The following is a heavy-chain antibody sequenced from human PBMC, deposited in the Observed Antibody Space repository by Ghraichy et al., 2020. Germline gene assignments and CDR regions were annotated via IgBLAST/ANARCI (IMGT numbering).Heavy chain of an antibody. J-gene: IGHJ2*01. CDR2: IHHSGST. V-gene: IGHV4-59*01. D-gene: IGHD5-12*01. CDR1: GGSISTYY. Sequence: GSLRLSCNVSGGSISTYYWNWFRLPPGKGLEWVGHIHHSGSTTYNPSLKSRVSISLDTSKNKFSLELTYVTAADTAVYFCAREQAWLPQPPTDLYWFFDLWGRGTLVTVSS. CDR3: AREQAWLPQPPTDLYWFFDL.